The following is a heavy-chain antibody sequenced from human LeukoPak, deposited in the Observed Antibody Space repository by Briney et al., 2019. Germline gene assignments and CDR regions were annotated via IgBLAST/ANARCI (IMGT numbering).Heavy chain of an antibody. CDR2: DGNNK. J-gene: IGHJ3*02. Sequence: DGNNKYYAESVKGRFTISRDNSKNMLYLQMNSLRPEDTAVYFCARESPVVPTASDAFDIWGQGTMVTVSX. D-gene: IGHD2-2*01. V-gene: IGHV3-33*01. CDR3: ARESPVVPTASDAFDI.